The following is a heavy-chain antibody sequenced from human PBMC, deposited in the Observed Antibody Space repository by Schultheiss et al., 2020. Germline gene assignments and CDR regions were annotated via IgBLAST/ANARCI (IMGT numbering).Heavy chain of an antibody. J-gene: IGHJ6*02. CDR2: ISSSGDTI. CDR1: GFTFSSYE. V-gene: IGHV3-48*03. Sequence: GESLKISCAASGFTFSSYEMNWVRQAPGKGLEWVSYISSSGDTIYYADSVKGRFTISRDNAKNTLYLQMNSLRAEDTAVYYCARDYYGSGNRPGADMDVWGQGTTVTVSS. D-gene: IGHD3-10*01. CDR3: ARDYYGSGNRPGADMDV.